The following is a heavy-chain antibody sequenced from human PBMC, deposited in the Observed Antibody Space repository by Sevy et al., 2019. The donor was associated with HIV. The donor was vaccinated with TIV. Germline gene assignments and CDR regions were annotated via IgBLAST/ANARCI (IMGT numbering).Heavy chain of an antibody. Sequence: GGSLRLSCAASGFTFSSYAMHWVRQAPGKGLEWVAVISYDGSNKYYAESVKGRFTISRDNSKNTLYLQMNSLRAEDTAVYYCARDLSPVAGTAFDIWGQGTMVTVSS. V-gene: IGHV3-30*04. D-gene: IGHD6-19*01. CDR3: ARDLSPVAGTAFDI. J-gene: IGHJ3*02. CDR1: GFTFSSYA. CDR2: ISYDGSNK.